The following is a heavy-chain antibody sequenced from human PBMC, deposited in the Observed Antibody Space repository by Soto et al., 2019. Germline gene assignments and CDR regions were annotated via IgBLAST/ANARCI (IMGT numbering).Heavy chain of an antibody. V-gene: IGHV4-59*01. CDR1: GGSISSYY. CDR3: ARHASTSRFDY. D-gene: IGHD2-2*01. CDR2: IYYSGST. Sequence: QVQLQESGPGLVKPSETLSLTCTVSGGSISSYYWSWIRQPPGQGLEWIGYIYYSGSTNYNPSLTSRVTISVDTSKNQFSLKLSSVTAADTAVYYCARHASTSRFDYWGQGTLVTVSS. J-gene: IGHJ4*02.